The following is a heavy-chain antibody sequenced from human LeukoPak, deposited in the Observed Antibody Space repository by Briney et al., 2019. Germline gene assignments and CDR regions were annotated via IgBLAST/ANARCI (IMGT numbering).Heavy chain of an antibody. Sequence: PGGSLTLSCAASDSTFRSHDMSWVRQTLEKGLEWVSSIAGDGASFYADSVRGRFTISRDKSQNILYLQMNSLRADDTAIYYCAKGPNFGSWRAVDYWGQGNLVTVSS. J-gene: IGHJ4*02. D-gene: IGHD3-10*01. CDR3: AKGPNFGSWRAVDY. V-gene: IGHV3-23*01. CDR1: DSTFRSHD. CDR2: IAGDGAS.